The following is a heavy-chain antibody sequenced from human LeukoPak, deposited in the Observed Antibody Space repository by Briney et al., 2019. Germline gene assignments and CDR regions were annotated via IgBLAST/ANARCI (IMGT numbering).Heavy chain of an antibody. CDR3: ARITMVRGPYYFDY. D-gene: IGHD3-10*01. J-gene: IGHJ4*02. Sequence: ASVKVSCKASGYTFTGYYMHWVRQAPGQGLEWMGWINPNSGGTNYAQKFQGRVTMTRDTSISTAYMELSRLRSDDTAVYYCARITMVRGPYYFDYWGQGTLVTVSS. CDR1: GYTFTGYY. CDR2: INPNSGGT. V-gene: IGHV1-2*02.